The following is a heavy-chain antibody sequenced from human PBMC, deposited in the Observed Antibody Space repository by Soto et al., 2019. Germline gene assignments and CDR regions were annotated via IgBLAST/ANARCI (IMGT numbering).Heavy chain of an antibody. CDR3: ATSADYGGPPGH. J-gene: IGHJ4*02. CDR2: VYSAGST. Sequence: GGSLRLSCAASGFTVSSNYMSWVRQAPGKGLEWVSVVYSAGSTYYADSVKGRFTISRHTSKNTLYLQMNSLRLEDTAVYHCATSADYGGPPGHWGQGTLVTVSS. CDR1: GFTVSSNY. V-gene: IGHV3-53*04. D-gene: IGHD4-17*01.